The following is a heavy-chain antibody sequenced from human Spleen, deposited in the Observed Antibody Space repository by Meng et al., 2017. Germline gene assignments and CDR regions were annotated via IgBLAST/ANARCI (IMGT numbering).Heavy chain of an antibody. CDR1: GDSITNHNW. CDR2: IPHRGSS. CDR3: ARHDGP. Sequence: QVQLRESGPALVKPSETLSLTCAVSGDSITNHNWWAWVRQPPGKGLEWIGEIPHRGSSAYNPSLKSRVTVSVDTSKNQFSLNLRSVTATDTAVYYCARHDGPWGQGTLVTVSS. V-gene: IGHV4-4*02. J-gene: IGHJ5*02.